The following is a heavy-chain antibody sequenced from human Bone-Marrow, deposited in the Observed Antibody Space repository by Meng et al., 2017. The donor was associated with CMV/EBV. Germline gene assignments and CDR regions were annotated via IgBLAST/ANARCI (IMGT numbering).Heavy chain of an antibody. Sequence: GESLKISCAASGFTFSDYYMSWIRQAPGKGLVWVSRINSDGSSTSYADSVKGRFTISRDNAKNTLYLQMNSLRAEDTAVYYCAREGGYCSSTSCPNWFDPWGQGTLVTVSS. D-gene: IGHD2-2*01. CDR3: AREGGYCSSTSCPNWFDP. CDR1: GFTFSDYY. CDR2: INSDGSST. V-gene: IGHV3-74*01. J-gene: IGHJ5*02.